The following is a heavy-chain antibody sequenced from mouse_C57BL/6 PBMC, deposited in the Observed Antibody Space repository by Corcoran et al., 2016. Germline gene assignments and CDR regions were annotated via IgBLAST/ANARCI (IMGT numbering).Heavy chain of an antibody. D-gene: IGHD1-1*02. J-gene: IGHJ2*01. CDR2: IYPGSGNT. Sequence: QVQLKQSGAELVRPGASVKLSCKASGYTFTDYYINWVKQRPGQGLEWIARIYPGSGNTYYNEKFKGKATLTAEKSSSTAYMQLSSLTSEDSAVYFCARWGGHYLDYWGQGTTFTVSS. V-gene: IGHV1-76*01. CDR3: ARWGGHYLDY. CDR1: GYTFTDYY.